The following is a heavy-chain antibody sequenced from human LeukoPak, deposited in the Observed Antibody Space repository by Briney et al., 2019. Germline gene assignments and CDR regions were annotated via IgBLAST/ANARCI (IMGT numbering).Heavy chain of an antibody. J-gene: IGHJ4*02. Sequence: GGSLRLSCAASGFTFSSYGMHWVRQAPGKGLEWVAVISYDGSNKYYADSVKGRFTISRDNSKNTLYLQMNSLRAEDTAVYYCARYPYSGNGYWGQGTLVTVSS. CDR2: ISYDGSNK. CDR3: ARYPYSGNGY. CDR1: GFTFSSYG. V-gene: IGHV3-30*03. D-gene: IGHD5-12*01.